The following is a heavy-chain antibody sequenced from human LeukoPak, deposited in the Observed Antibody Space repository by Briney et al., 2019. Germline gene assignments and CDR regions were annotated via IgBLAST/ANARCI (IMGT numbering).Heavy chain of an antibody. Sequence: GESLKISCKVSGNSFTSYCIGWVRQMPGKGLEWMGIIYPGDSGPTYSPSFQGQVTISVDKSINPAYLQWSSLQASDTAMYYCGMSGDRVPLQDDVFDVWGQGTMVTVST. D-gene: IGHD1-26*01. V-gene: IGHV5-51*01. CDR3: GMSGDRVPLQDDVFDV. J-gene: IGHJ3*01. CDR2: IYPGDSGP. CDR1: GNSFTSYC.